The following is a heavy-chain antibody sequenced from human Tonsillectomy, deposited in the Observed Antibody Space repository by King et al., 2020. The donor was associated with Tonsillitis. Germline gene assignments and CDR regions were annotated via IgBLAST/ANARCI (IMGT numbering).Heavy chain of an antibody. D-gene: IGHD3-22*01. CDR1: GGSISSGDYY. V-gene: IGHV4-30-4*01. CDR3: ARVGIEAYYDSSGYPDY. J-gene: IGHJ4*02. Sequence: HVQLQESGPGLVKPSQTLSLTCTVSGGSISSGDYYWSWIRQPPGKGLEWIGYIYYSGSTYYNPSLKSRVTISVDTSKNQFSLKLSSVTAADTAVYYCARVGIEAYYDSSGYPDYWGQGTLVTVSS. CDR2: IYYSGST.